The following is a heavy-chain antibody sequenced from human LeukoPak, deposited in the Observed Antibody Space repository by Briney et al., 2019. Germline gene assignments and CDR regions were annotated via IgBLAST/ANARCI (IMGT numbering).Heavy chain of an antibody. V-gene: IGHV3-23*01. CDR1: GFTFNNYA. J-gene: IGHJ4*02. Sequence: GGSLRLSCAASGFTFNNYAMSWVRQAPGKGLEWVSGISGSGSNTYYADSVKGRFTISRDNSKNTLYLQMNGLRVEDTAVYYCARGDAFSGDHWGQGTLVTVSS. CDR2: ISGSGSNT. CDR3: ARGDAFSGDH. D-gene: IGHD3-16*01.